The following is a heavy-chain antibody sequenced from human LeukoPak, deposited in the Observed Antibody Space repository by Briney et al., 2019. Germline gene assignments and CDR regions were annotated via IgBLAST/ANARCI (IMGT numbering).Heavy chain of an antibody. V-gene: IGHV1-8*03. CDR1: GYTFTSYD. CDR3: AKRRPDIAVAGTMSYFDY. J-gene: IGHJ4*02. Sequence: ASVKVSCKASGYTFTSYDINWVRQATGQGLEWMGWMNPNSGNTGYAQKFQGRVTITRNTSISTAYMELSSLRSEDTAVYYCAKRRPDIAVAGTMSYFDYWGQGTLVTVSS. D-gene: IGHD6-19*01. CDR2: MNPNSGNT.